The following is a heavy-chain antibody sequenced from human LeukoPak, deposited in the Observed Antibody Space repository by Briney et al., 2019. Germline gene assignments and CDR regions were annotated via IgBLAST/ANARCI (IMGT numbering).Heavy chain of an antibody. D-gene: IGHD1-20*01. Sequence: PSETLSLTCTVSGGSISSYYWSWIRQPAGKGLEWIGRIYTSGSTNYNPSLKSRVTMSVDTSKNQFSLKLRSVTAADTAVYYCAGYHNWNDVLFFDYWGQGTLVTVSS. CDR1: GGSISSYY. CDR3: AGYHNWNDVLFFDY. CDR2: IYTSGST. V-gene: IGHV4-4*07. J-gene: IGHJ4*02.